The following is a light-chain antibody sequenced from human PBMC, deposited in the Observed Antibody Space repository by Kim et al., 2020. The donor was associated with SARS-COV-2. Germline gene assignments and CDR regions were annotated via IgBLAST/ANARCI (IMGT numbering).Light chain of an antibody. Sequence: SSELTQDPAVSVALGQTVRITCRGDSLRSYYASWYQQRPGQAPVLVIYGKNNRPSGIPGRFSGSSSGDTASLTITGAQAEDEGDYFCCSRNNIGNHVMFGGGTQLTVL. CDR2: GKN. CDR1: SLRSYY. V-gene: IGLV3-19*01. J-gene: IGLJ3*02. CDR3: CSRNNIGNHVM.